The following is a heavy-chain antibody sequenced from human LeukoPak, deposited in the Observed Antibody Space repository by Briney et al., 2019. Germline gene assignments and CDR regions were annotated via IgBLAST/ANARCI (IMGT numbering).Heavy chain of an antibody. J-gene: IGHJ4*02. V-gene: IGHV3-30*04. CDR2: MSYDGSNK. CDR3: ARDGDSGSYFGDFDY. D-gene: IGHD1-26*01. Sequence: GGSLRLSCAASGFTFSSYAMHWVRQAPGKGLEWVAVMSYDGSNKYYADSVKGRFTISRDNSKNTLYLQMNSLRAEDTAVYYCARDGDSGSYFGDFDYWGQGTLVTVSS. CDR1: GFTFSSYA.